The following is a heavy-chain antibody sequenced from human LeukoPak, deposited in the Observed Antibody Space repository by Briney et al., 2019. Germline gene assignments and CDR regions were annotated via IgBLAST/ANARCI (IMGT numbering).Heavy chain of an antibody. V-gene: IGHV4-34*01. CDR2: INHSGST. Sequence: PSETLSLTCAVYGGSFSGYYWSWIRQPPGKGLEWIGEINHSGSTNYNPSLESRVTMSVDTSKNQFSLKLSSVTAADTAVYYCARTSSSQYYYDSSGIFDSWGQGTLVTVSS. J-gene: IGHJ4*02. CDR3: ARTSSSQYYYDSSGIFDS. CDR1: GGSFSGYY. D-gene: IGHD3-22*01.